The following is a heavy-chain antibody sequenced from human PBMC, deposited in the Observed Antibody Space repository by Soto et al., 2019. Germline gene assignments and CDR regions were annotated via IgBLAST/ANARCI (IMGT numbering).Heavy chain of an antibody. CDR1: GGSISSGDYY. J-gene: IGHJ5*02. CDR2: IYYSGST. V-gene: IGHV4-30-4*01. CDR3: ARGRMYYHFWSGYYRGFWFAP. D-gene: IGHD3-3*01. Sequence: SETLSLTCTVSGGSISSGDYYWSWIRQPPGKGLEWIGYIYYSGSTYYNPSLKSRVTISVDTSKNQFSLKLSSVTAADTAVYYCARGRMYYHFWSGYYRGFWFAPWCQGTLVTVSS.